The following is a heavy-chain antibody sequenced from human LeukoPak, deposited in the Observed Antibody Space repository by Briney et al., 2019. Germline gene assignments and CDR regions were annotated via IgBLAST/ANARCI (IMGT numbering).Heavy chain of an antibody. J-gene: IGHJ2*01. CDR3: ARAPREGDWYFDL. CDR2: ISYDGSNK. V-gene: IGHV3-30-3*01. CDR1: GFTFSSYA. D-gene: IGHD1-26*01. Sequence: PGRSPRLSCAASGFTFSSYAMHWVRQAPGKGLEWVAVISYDGSNKYYADSVKGRFTISRDNSKNTLYLQMNSLRAEDTAVYYCARAPREGDWYFDLWGRGTLVTVSS.